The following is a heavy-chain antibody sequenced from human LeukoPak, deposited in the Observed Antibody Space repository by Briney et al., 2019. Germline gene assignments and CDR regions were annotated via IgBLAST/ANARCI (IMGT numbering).Heavy chain of an antibody. D-gene: IGHD2-2*03. CDR2: IIPIFGTA. Sequence: ASVKVSCKASGYTLTVYYIHWVRQAPGQGLEWMGGIIPIFGTANYAQKFRGRVTITADESTSTAYMELSSLRSEDTAVYYCARDGYCSSTSCRFGSYYYYGMDVWGQGTTVTVSS. V-gene: IGHV1-69*13. CDR1: GYTLTVYY. J-gene: IGHJ6*02. CDR3: ARDGYCSSTSCRFGSYYYYGMDV.